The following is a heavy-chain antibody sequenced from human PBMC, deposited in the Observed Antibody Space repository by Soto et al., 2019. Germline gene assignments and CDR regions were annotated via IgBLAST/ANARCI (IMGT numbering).Heavy chain of an antibody. Sequence: EVQLSESGGTSVQPGGSLRLSCVGSGFTFSGFAMSWVRQAPGKGLEWVSAVTGRGTNTYYAGSVQGRFTISRDNSNNTLYLQMTNLRAEDTAVYFCVKGDFWTGRSAWGQGTLVIVSS. CDR2: VTGRGTNT. CDR3: VKGDFWTGRSA. J-gene: IGHJ4*02. D-gene: IGHD3-3*01. CDR1: GFTFSGFA. V-gene: IGHV3-23*01.